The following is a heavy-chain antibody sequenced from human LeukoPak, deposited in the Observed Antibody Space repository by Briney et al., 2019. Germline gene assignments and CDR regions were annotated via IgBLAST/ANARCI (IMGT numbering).Heavy chain of an antibody. V-gene: IGHV3-23*01. D-gene: IGHD4-17*01. CDR1: GFTFSSYA. Sequence: GGSLRLSCAASGFTFSSYAMSWVRQAPGKGLEWVSAISGSGGSTYYADSVKGRFTISRDNSKNTLYLQMNSLRAEDTAVYYCAKTSTVTTWGLGFDYWGQGTLVTVSS. J-gene: IGHJ4*02. CDR2: ISGSGGST. CDR3: AKTSTVTTWGLGFDY.